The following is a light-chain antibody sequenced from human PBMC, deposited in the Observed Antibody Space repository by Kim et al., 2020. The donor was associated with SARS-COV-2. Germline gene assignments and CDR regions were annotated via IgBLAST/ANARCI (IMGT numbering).Light chain of an antibody. CDR3: QHTFSPPYT. CDR1: QNIGTY. V-gene: IGKV1-39*01. CDR2: SAS. J-gene: IGKJ2*01. Sequence: SAFLGDTIIIPCRASQNIGTYLTWYQQQPGKTPKLLIYSASILEGGVPSRFSGSGSGTDFTLTISSLQSEDFATYYCQHTFSPPYTFGQGTKLEI.